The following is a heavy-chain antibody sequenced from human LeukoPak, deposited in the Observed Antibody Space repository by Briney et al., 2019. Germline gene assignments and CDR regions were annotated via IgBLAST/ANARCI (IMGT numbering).Heavy chain of an antibody. D-gene: IGHD1-26*01. CDR2: IYYSGST. J-gene: IGHJ3*02. V-gene: IGHV4-39*07. Sequence: SETLSLTCSVSGGSISSSSYYWGWIRQPPGKGLEWIGSIYYSGSTYYNPSLKSRVTISVDTSKNQFSLKLSSVTAADTAVYYCARDDLGNDAFDIWGQGTMVTVSS. CDR1: GGSISSSSYY. CDR3: ARDDLGNDAFDI.